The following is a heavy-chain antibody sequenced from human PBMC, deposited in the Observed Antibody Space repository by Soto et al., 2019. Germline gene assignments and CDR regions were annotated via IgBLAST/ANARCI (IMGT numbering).Heavy chain of an antibody. CDR3: AKDVSSRRWFDP. CDR2: MQHTGNT. CDR1: GASIRSYH. D-gene: IGHD3-16*01. Sequence: SETLSLTCAVSGASIRSYHWSWIRQPAGKGLEWIGRMQHTGNTNYNPSLKSRVTMSVDTSKNQISLKMTSVTAADTAVYFCAKDVSSRRWFDPWGKGILVT. V-gene: IGHV4-4*07. J-gene: IGHJ5*02.